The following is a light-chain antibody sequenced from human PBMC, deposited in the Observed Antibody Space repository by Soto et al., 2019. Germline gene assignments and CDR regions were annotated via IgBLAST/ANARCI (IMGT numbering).Light chain of an antibody. CDR3: SSYTSSSTRLVV. Sequence: QSALTQPASVSGSPGQSITISCTGASSDVGAYNYDSWYQQHPGKAPKLMIYDVSHRPSGVSNRFSGSKSGNTASLTISGLQAEDEADYYCSSYTSSSTRLVVFGGGTKLTVL. J-gene: IGLJ2*01. CDR2: DVS. CDR1: SSDVGAYNY. V-gene: IGLV2-14*01.